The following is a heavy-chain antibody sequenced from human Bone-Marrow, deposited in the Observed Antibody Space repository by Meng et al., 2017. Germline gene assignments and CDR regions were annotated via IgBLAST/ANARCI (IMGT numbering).Heavy chain of an antibody. CDR2: ISYDGSNK. CDR1: GFTLSSYA. CDR3: ARTWIQLWYFDY. Sequence: GESLKISCAASGFTLSSYAMHWVRQAPGKGLEWVAVISYDGSNKYYADSVKGRFTISRDNSKNTLYLQMNSLRAEDTAVYYCARTWIQLWYFDYWGQGTLVTVSS. J-gene: IGHJ4*02. V-gene: IGHV3-30*04. D-gene: IGHD5-18*01.